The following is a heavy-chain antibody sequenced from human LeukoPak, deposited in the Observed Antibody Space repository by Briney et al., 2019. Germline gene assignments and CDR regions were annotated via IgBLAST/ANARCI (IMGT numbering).Heavy chain of an antibody. V-gene: IGHV3-23*01. D-gene: IGHD4/OR15-4a*01. Sequence: GGSLRLSCATSGFTFSSYAMSWVRQAPGKGLEWVSSITVTGGTTYYAASVKGRFTISRDNSENTLYLQMNSLRAEDTAVYYCAKSLAAWANLYYFEYWGQGTLVTVSS. J-gene: IGHJ4*02. CDR2: ITVTGGTT. CDR1: GFTFSSYA. CDR3: AKSLAAWANLYYFEY.